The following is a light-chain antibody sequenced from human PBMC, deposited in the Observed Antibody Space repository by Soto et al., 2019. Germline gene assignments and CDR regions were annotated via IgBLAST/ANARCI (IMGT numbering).Light chain of an antibody. J-gene: IGLJ3*02. CDR1: NSNIGSNA. CDR2: YND. Sequence: QSVLTQSPSVSGAPRQSVNISCSGNNSNIGSNAVHWYQQLPGKAPKLLMYYNDMLPSGVSDRFSGSKSGTSASLAISGLQSEDEGDYYCATLDDRLTAWVFVGGTKLTVL. V-gene: IGLV1-36*01. CDR3: ATLDDRLTAWV.